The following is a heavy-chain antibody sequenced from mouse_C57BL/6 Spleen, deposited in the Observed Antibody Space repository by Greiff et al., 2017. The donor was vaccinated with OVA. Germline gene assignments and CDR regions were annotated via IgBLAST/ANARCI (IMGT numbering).Heavy chain of an antibody. CDR3: ARQAVTTVVAGNYFDY. V-gene: IGHV5-17*01. CDR2: ISSGSSTI. D-gene: IGHD1-1*01. J-gene: IGHJ2*01. CDR1: GFTFSDYG. Sequence: DVHLVESGGGLVKPGGSLKLSCAASGFTFSDYGMHWVRQAPEKGLEWVAYISSGSSTIYYADTVKGRFTISRDNAKNTLFLQMTSLRSEDTAMYYCARQAVTTVVAGNYFDYWGQGTTLTVSS.